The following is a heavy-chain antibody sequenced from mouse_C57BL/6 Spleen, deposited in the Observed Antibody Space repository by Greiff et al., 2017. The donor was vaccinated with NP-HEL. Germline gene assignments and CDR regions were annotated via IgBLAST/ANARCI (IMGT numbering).Heavy chain of an antibody. Sequence: VQLQQSGAELVKPGASVKLSCKASGYTFTSYWMHWVKQRPGQGLEWIGMIHPNSGSTNYNEKFKSKATLTVDKSSSTAYMQLSSLTSEDSAVYYCAKDYSNYLFAYWGQGTLVTVSA. V-gene: IGHV1-64*01. D-gene: IGHD2-5*01. J-gene: IGHJ3*01. CDR3: AKDYSNYLFAY. CDR1: GYTFTSYW. CDR2: IHPNSGST.